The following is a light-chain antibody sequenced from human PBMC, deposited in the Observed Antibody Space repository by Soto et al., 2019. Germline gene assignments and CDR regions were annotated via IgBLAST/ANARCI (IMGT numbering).Light chain of an antibody. Sequence: EIVLTQSPGTLSLSPGDRATLSCRASQSVSSSYLAWYQQKPGQAPRLLIYGASSRATGIPDRFSGSGSGTDFTLTIRRLEPEDFAVYYCQQYGSSPVTFGPGTKVDIK. CDR1: QSVSSSY. J-gene: IGKJ3*01. V-gene: IGKV3-20*01. CDR3: QQYGSSPVT. CDR2: GAS.